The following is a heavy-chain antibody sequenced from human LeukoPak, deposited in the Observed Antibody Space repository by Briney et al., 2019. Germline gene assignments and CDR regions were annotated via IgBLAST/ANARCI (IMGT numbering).Heavy chain of an antibody. CDR3: ARTKGLVPAATWWFEP. J-gene: IGHJ5*02. V-gene: IGHV4-59*10. CDR2: IYTSGNT. Sequence: SETLSLTCAVYGGSFSGYYWTWIRQPAGKGLEWIGRIYTSGNTNYNPSLKSRVTMSVDTSKNQFSLKLRFVTAADTAVYYCARTKGLVPAATWWFEPWGQGTLVTVSS. CDR1: GGSFSGYY. D-gene: IGHD2-2*01.